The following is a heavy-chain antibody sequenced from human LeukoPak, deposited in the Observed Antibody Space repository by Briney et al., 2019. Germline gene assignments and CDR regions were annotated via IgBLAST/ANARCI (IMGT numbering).Heavy chain of an antibody. J-gene: IGHJ4*02. CDR2: INPSGGRT. CDR3: AREVSSGYYPY. Sequence: GASVKVSCEASGYTFTSYYMHWVRQAPGQGLEWMGIINPSGGRTSYAQKFQGRVTMTRDTSTSTVYMDLSSLRSEDTAVYYCAREVSSGYYPYWGQGTLVTVSS. CDR1: GYTFTSYY. D-gene: IGHD3-22*01. V-gene: IGHV1-46*01.